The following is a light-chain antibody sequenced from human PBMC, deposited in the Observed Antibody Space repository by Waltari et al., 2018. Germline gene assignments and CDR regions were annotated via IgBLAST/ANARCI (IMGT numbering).Light chain of an antibody. CDR2: WAS. V-gene: IGKV4-1*01. Sequence: DIVMIQSPDSLAVSLGERATIKCRSSQTLISSSNNKDYLAWYQQKPGQPPKLLSSWASIRESGVPGRFSGSGSGTDFTLTIGSLQAEDVAIYYCQQYYTTPRAFGQGTKVEIK. CDR1: QTLISSSNNKDY. J-gene: IGKJ1*01. CDR3: QQYYTTPRA.